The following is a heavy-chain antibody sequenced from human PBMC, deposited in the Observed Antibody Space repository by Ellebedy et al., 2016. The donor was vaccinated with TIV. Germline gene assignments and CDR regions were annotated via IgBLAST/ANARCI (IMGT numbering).Heavy chain of an antibody. CDR3: ARLIRYDYGDYVYFDY. CDR1: GYTFTSYG. CDR2: ISANSGNT. J-gene: IGHJ4*02. Sequence: AASVKVSCKSSGYTFTSYGVSWVRQAPGQGLEWMGWISANSGNTNYAQRLQGRVTMTTDTSTGTAYMELRSLRSDDTAVDYCARLIRYDYGDYVYFDYWGQGTLVTVSS. D-gene: IGHD4-17*01. V-gene: IGHV1-18*04.